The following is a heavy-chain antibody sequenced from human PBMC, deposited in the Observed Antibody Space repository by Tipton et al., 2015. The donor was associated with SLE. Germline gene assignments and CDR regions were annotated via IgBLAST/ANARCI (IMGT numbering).Heavy chain of an antibody. CDR1: GGSFSGYY. J-gene: IGHJ5*02. V-gene: IGHV4-34*01. D-gene: IGHD3-10*01. Sequence: KPSETLSLTCAVYGGSFSGYYWSWIRQPPGKGLEWIGEINHSGSTNYNPSLKSRVTISVDTSKNQFSLKLSSVTAADTAVYYCARGESDYYGSGSPWSWFDPWGQGTLVTVSS. CDR2: INHSGST. CDR3: ARGESDYYGSGSPWSWFDP.